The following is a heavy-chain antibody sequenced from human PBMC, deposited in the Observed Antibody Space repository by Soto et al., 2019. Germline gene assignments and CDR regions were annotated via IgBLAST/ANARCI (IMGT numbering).Heavy chain of an antibody. Sequence: EVQLVESGGGLIQPGGSLRLSCAVSGFTVSNNYMSWVRQAPGKGLEGVSVIYSGGYTAYGDSVKGRFTISRDNSKNTLYLKMKGLGAGATAVYYWATGRGGGVYWGQGTLVTVSS. J-gene: IGHJ4*02. CDR3: ATGRGGGVY. CDR1: GFTVSNNY. V-gene: IGHV3-53*01. D-gene: IGHD3-10*01. CDR2: IYSGGYT.